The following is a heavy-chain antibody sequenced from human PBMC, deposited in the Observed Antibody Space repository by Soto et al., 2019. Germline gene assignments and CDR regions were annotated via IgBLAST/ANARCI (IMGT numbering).Heavy chain of an antibody. CDR3: ARGGLITIFGVVIPQLDYYGMDV. Sequence: VASVKVSCKASGYTFTSYGISWVRQAPGQGLEWMGWISAYNGNTNYAQKLQGRVTMTTDTSTSTAYMELRSLRSDDTAVYYCARGGLITIFGVVIPQLDYYGMDVWGQGTTVTVSS. J-gene: IGHJ6*02. CDR1: GYTFTSYG. V-gene: IGHV1-18*01. CDR2: ISAYNGNT. D-gene: IGHD3-3*01.